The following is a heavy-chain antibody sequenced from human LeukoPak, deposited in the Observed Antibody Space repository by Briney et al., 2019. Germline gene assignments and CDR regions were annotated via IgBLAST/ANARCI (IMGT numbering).Heavy chain of an antibody. CDR1: GFTFSSYS. V-gene: IGHV3-21*01. CDR2: ISSSSSYI. D-gene: IGHD3-22*01. J-gene: IGHJ4*02. CDR3: ARFMEDDSSGYDY. Sequence: GGSLRLSCAASGFTFSSYSMNWVRQAPGKGLEWVSSISSSSSYIYYADSVKGRFTISRDNAKNSLYLQMNSLRAGDTAVYYCARFMEDDSSGYDYWGQGTLVTVSS.